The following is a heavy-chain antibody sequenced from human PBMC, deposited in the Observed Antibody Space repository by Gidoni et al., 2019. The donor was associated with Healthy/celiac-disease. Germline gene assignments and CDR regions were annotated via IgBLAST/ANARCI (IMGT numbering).Heavy chain of an antibody. D-gene: IGHD3-10*01. V-gene: IGHV4-39*07. CDR1: GCSISSSSYY. Sequence: QLPLPESGPGLVKPSETLSLTCTVSGCSISSSSYYWGWIRQPPGKGLEWIGSIYYSGSTYYNPSLKSRVTISVDTSKNQFSLKLSSVTAADTAVYYCARDARIYYGSGSYNGMDVWGQGTTVTVSS. CDR3: ARDARIYYGSGSYNGMDV. J-gene: IGHJ6*02. CDR2: IYYSGST.